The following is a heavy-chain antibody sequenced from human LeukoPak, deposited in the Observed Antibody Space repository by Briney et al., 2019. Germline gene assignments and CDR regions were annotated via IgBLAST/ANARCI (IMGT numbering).Heavy chain of an antibody. CDR3: ARAAGSGSYDDY. CDR1: GFTFSSYW. J-gene: IGHJ4*02. CDR2: IKQDGSEK. V-gene: IGHV3-7*01. Sequence: GGSLRLSCAASGFTFSSYWTSWVRQAPGKGLEWVANIKQDGSEKYYVDSVKGRFTISRDNAKNSLYLQMNSLRAEDTAVYYCARAAGSGSYDDYWGQGTLVTVSS. D-gene: IGHD3-10*01.